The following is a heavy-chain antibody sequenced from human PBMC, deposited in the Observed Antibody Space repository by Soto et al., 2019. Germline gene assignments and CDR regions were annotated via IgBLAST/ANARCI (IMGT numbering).Heavy chain of an antibody. V-gene: IGHV5-51*01. J-gene: IGHJ4*02. CDR3: ARRAYASSLNFDY. Sequence: GESLKISWKASGDRFFPYWIVWVRQLPGKGLEWMAIIYPGDSDTKYSPSFQGQVTISADKSITTAYLQWSSLKTSDTAMYYCARRAYASSLNFDYWGPGTLVTVSS. D-gene: IGHD6-6*01. CDR2: IYPGDSDT. CDR1: GDRFFPYW.